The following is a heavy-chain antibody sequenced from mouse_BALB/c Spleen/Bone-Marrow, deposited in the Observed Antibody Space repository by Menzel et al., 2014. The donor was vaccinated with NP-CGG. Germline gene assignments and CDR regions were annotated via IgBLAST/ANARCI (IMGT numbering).Heavy chain of an antibody. CDR3: ARLNYYGNLFV. D-gene: IGHD1-1*01. Sequence: DVQLQESGGGLVQPGGSLKLSCAASGFDFSRYWMSWVRQAPGKGLEWIGEINPDSSTINYTPSLKDKSIISRDNAKNTLYLQMSKVRSEDTALYYCARLNYYGNLFVWGAGTTVTVSS. J-gene: IGHJ1*01. CDR1: GFDFSRYW. CDR2: INPDSSTI. V-gene: IGHV4-1*02.